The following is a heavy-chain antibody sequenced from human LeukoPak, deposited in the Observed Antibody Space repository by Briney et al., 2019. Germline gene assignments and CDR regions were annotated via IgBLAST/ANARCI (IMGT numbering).Heavy chain of an antibody. J-gene: IGHJ4*02. CDR3: ARDPFMIVVVHTGE. CDR2: INPNSGGT. Sequence: GATVKVSCKASGYTFTGYYMHWVRQAPGQGLEWMGWINPNSGGTNYAQKFQGRVTMTRDTSISTAYMELSRLRSDDTAVYYCARDPFMIVVVHTGEWGQGTLVIVSS. V-gene: IGHV1-2*02. CDR1: GYTFTGYY. D-gene: IGHD3-22*01.